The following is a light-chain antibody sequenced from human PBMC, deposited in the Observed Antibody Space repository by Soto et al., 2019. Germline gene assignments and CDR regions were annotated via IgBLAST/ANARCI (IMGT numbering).Light chain of an antibody. J-gene: IGKJ1*01. CDR3: QQYGSSPWP. CDR1: QSVSSNY. V-gene: IGKV3-20*01. Sequence: EIVLTQSPGTLSLSAGERATLFCRASQSVSSNYLAWYQQKPGQAPRLLIYGASGRATGIPDTFSGSGSGTDFILTISRLEPEDFAVYYCQQYGSSPWPFGQGTTVEF. CDR2: GAS.